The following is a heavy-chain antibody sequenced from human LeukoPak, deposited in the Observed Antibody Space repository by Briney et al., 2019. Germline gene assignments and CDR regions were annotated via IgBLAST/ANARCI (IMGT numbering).Heavy chain of an antibody. D-gene: IGHD6-19*01. Sequence: TGGSLRLSRAASGFTFSSYAMHWVRQAPGKGLEWVALLSYDGSKAYYADSVKGRFTISRDNSKNTLYLQMNSLRPEDTAVYYCARYPSVYSSGWSPLDYWGQGTLVTVSS. J-gene: IGHJ4*02. CDR3: ARYPSVYSSGWSPLDY. CDR2: LSYDGSKA. V-gene: IGHV3-30-3*01. CDR1: GFTFSSYA.